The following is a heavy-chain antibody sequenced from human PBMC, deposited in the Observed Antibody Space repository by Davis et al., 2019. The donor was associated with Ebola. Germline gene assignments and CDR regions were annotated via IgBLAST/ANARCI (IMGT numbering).Heavy chain of an antibody. CDR2: IIPILGIA. CDR3: ARLTGIPFDP. J-gene: IGHJ5*02. D-gene: IGHD1-20*01. CDR1: AGTFSSYT. V-gene: IGHV1-69*02. Sequence: SVKVPCKASAGTFSSYTISWVRQAPGQGLEWMGRIIPILGIANYAQKFQGRVTITADKSTSTAYMELSSLRSEDTAVYYCARLTGIPFDPWGQGTLVTVSS.